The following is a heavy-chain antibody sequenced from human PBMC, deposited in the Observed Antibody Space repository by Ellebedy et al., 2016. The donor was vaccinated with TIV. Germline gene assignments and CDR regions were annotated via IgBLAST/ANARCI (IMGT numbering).Heavy chain of an antibody. CDR3: ARALGGGDCY. CDR2: IKQDGSEK. CDR1: GFTFSTYW. D-gene: IGHD2-21*02. Sequence: GESLKISXAASGFTFSTYWMHWVRQAPGKGLEWVANIKQDGSEKYYVDSVKGRFTISRDNAKNSQYLQMNSLRAEDTAVYYCARALGGGDCYWGQGTLVTVSS. V-gene: IGHV3-7*01. J-gene: IGHJ4*02.